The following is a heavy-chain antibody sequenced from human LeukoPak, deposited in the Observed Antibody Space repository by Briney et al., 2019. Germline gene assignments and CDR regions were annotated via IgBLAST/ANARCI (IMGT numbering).Heavy chain of an antibody. D-gene: IGHD3-10*01. V-gene: IGHV4-59*01. CDR3: ARDRITMVRGVIIPYFDY. CDR1: GGSISSYY. CDR2: IYYSGST. Sequence: SETLSLTCTVSGGSISSYYWSWIRQPPGKGLEWIGYIYYSGSTNYNPSLKGRVTISVDTSKNQFSLKLSSVTAADTAVYYCARDRITMVRGVIIPYFDYWGQGTPVTVSS. J-gene: IGHJ4*02.